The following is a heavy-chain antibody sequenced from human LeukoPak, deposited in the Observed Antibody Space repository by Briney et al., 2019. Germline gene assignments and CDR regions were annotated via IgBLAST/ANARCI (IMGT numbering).Heavy chain of an antibody. D-gene: IGHD3-3*02. J-gene: IGHJ6*03. CDR3: ATMGEHIWYYYYYMDV. V-gene: IGHV4-39*07. Sequence: SETLSLTCTVSGGSISSSSYYWGWIRQPPGKGLEWIGSIYYSGSTYYNPSLKSRVTISVDTSKNQFSLKLSSVTAADTAVYYCATMGEHIWYYYYYMDVWGKGTTVTASS. CDR2: IYYSGST. CDR1: GGSISSSSYY.